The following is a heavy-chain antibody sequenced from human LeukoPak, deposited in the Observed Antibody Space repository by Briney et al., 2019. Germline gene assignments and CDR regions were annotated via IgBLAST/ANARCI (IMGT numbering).Heavy chain of an antibody. CDR1: GFTFSSYA. Sequence: GGSLRPSCAASGFTFSSYAMSWVRQAPGKGLEWVSAISGSGGSTYYADSVRGRFTISRDNSKNTLYLQMNSLRAEDTAVYYCAKRSWFGEAMDVWGQGTTVTVSS. V-gene: IGHV3-23*01. CDR3: AKRSWFGEAMDV. D-gene: IGHD3-10*01. J-gene: IGHJ6*02. CDR2: ISGSGGST.